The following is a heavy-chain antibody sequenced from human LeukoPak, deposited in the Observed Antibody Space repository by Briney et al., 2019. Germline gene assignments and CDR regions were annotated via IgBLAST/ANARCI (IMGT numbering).Heavy chain of an antibody. Sequence: GGSLRLSCAASGFTFSSYSMNWVRQAPGKGLEWVSSISSSSSYIYYADSVKGRFTISRDNAKNSLYLQMNSLRAEDTAVYYCARGRDIVVVTAGDAFDIWGQGTMVTVSS. J-gene: IGHJ3*02. D-gene: IGHD2-21*02. CDR1: GFTFSSYS. CDR3: ARGRDIVVVTAGDAFDI. V-gene: IGHV3-21*01. CDR2: ISSSSSYI.